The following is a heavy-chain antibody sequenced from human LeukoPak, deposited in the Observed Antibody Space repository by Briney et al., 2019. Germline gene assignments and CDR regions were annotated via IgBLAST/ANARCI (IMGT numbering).Heavy chain of an antibody. Sequence: GGSLRLSCAASGFTFSSYDMHWVRQATGKGLEWVSAIGTAGDTYYPGSVKGRFTISRENAKNSLYLQMNSLRAGDTAVYYCARGHPRYGDYVREPNYYYYYYGMDVWGQGTTVTVSS. CDR3: ARGHPRYGDYVREPNYYYYYYGMDV. J-gene: IGHJ6*02. D-gene: IGHD4-17*01. CDR2: IGTAGDT. V-gene: IGHV3-13*01. CDR1: GFTFSSYD.